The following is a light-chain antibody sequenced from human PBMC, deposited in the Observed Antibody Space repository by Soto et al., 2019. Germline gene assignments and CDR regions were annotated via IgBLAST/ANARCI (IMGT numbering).Light chain of an antibody. V-gene: IGKV3-11*01. CDR2: DAS. CDR3: QQRTNWPSST. Sequence: EIVLTQSPATLSLSPGERATLSCRASQSVSSYLAWYQQKPGQAPRLLISDASNRATGIPARFSGSGSGTGFTLTISSLEPEDFAVYYCQQRTNWPSSTFGQGTRLEIK. CDR1: QSVSSY. J-gene: IGKJ5*01.